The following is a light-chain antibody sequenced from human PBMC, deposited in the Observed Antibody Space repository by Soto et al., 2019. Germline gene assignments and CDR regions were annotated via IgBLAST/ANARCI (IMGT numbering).Light chain of an antibody. V-gene: IGLV3-1*01. CDR2: QDF. CDR1: KLEDKY. Sequence: SYELTQPPSVSVSPGQTATITCSGEKLEDKYACWYQQKPGQSPVLVIYQDFKRPSGIPERFSGSNSGNTATLTISGTQAMDEADYYCQAWDSSTGGLVFGTGTKLTVL. J-gene: IGLJ1*01. CDR3: QAWDSSTGGLV.